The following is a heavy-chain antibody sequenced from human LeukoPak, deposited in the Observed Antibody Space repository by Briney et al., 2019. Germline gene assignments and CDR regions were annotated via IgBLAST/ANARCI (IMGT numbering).Heavy chain of an antibody. CDR2: IKPDGTTK. D-gene: IGHD1-1*01. Sequence: GGSLRLSCAASGFPFSSYSMTWVRQAPGKGLEWVANIKPDGTTKFYVDSVKGRFTISRDNALNSLYLQMNSLRAEDTALYYCAKDFVRYNIQFDYWGQGALVTVSS. J-gene: IGHJ4*02. CDR3: AKDFVRYNIQFDY. V-gene: IGHV3-7*03. CDR1: GFPFSSYS.